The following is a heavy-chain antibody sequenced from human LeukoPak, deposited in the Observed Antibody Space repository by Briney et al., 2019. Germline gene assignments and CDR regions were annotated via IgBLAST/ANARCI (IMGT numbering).Heavy chain of an antibody. D-gene: IGHD2-15*01. V-gene: IGHV3-53*01. CDR2: IYSGGDT. J-gene: IGHJ4*02. CDR3: SRRAGEYSHPYDY. CDR1: GFTFSTYW. Sequence: GGSLRLSCAASGFTFSTYWMSWVRQAPGKGLEWVSFIYSGGDTHYSDSVKGRFTISRDNSKNTLYLQMNSLRAEDTAIYYCSRRAGEYSHPYDYWGQGTLVTVSS.